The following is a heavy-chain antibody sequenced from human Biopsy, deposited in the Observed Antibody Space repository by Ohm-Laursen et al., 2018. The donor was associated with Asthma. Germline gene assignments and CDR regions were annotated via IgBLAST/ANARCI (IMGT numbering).Heavy chain of an antibody. CDR2: INSVFGTT. J-gene: IGHJ4*02. V-gene: IGHV1-69*13. CDR1: GGTFNTYV. Sequence: ASVKVSCKSLGGTFNTYVIGWVRQAPGQGLEWMGGINSVFGTTTYPQKFQDRVTITADDSTSTVYMELSSLRSEDTAVYYCARKAGSCVSRTCYSLDFWGQGTLVTGSS. D-gene: IGHD2-15*01. CDR3: ARKAGSCVSRTCYSLDF.